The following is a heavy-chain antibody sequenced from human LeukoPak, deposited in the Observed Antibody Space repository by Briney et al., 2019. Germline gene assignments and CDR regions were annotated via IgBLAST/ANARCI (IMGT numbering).Heavy chain of an antibody. CDR1: GFTFSGYP. CDR2: ISHAGSNE. Sequence: QPGRSLRLSCAASGFTFSGYPMHWVRQAPGKGLEWMAVISHAGSNEYYADSVKGRFTISRDNSKNTLSLQMNSLRGEDTAIYYCARPSEENCDGDCYSGAFDIWGQGTMVTVSS. J-gene: IGHJ3*02. V-gene: IGHV3-30-3*01. CDR3: ARPSEENCDGDCYSGAFDI. D-gene: IGHD2-21*02.